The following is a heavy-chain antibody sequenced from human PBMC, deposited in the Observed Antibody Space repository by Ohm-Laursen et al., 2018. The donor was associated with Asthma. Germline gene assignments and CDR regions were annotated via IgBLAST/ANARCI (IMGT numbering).Heavy chain of an antibody. CDR2: ISYDGSNK. V-gene: IGHV3-30*03. CDR3: ARSPGTMYGPGKYYFDY. Sequence: SLRLSCAASGFTFSSYGMHWVRQAPGKGLEWVAVISYDGSNKFYADSVKGRFTISRDNSTNTLYLQMNSLTAEDTAVYFCARSPGTMYGPGKYYFDYWGQGTLVTVSS. CDR1: GFTFSSYG. D-gene: IGHD1-1*01. J-gene: IGHJ4*02.